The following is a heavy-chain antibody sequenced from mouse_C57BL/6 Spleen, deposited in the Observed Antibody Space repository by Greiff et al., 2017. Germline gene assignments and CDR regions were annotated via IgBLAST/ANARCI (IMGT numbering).Heavy chain of an antibody. V-gene: IGHV6-6*01. Sequence: EVHLVESGGGLVQPGGSMKLSCAASGFTFSDAWMDWVRQSPEKGLEWVAEIRNKANNHATYYAESVKGRFTISRDDSKSSVYLQMNSLRAEDTGIYYCRYYGSSYVGLYAMDYWGQGTSVTVSS. CDR2: IRNKANNHAT. CDR3: RYYGSSYVGLYAMDY. CDR1: GFTFSDAW. D-gene: IGHD1-1*01. J-gene: IGHJ4*01.